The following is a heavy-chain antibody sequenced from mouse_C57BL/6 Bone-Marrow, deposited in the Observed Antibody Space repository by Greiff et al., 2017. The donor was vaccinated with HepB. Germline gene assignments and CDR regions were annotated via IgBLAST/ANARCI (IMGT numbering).Heavy chain of an antibody. CDR1: GYTFTSYW. Sequence: QVQLQQPGAELVMPGASVKLSCKASGYTFTSYWMHWVKQRPGQGLAWIGEIDPSDSYTNYNQKFKGKSTLTVDKSSSTAYMQLSRLTSEDSAVYYCARMGFYDYDEDWFAYWGQGTRVTVSA. CDR2: IDPSDSYT. D-gene: IGHD2-4*01. CDR3: ARMGFYDYDEDWFAY. V-gene: IGHV1-69*01. J-gene: IGHJ3*01.